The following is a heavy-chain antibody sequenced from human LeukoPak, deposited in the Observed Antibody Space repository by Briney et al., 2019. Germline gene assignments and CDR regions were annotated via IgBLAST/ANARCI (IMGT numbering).Heavy chain of an antibody. V-gene: IGHV1-3*01. J-gene: IGHJ4*02. CDR1: GYTFTSYA. CDR3: ARVSVWGSYRPYYFDY. CDR2: INAGNGNT. Sequence: ASVKVSCKASGYTFTSYAMHWVRQAPGQRLEWMGWINAGNGNTKYSQKFQGRVTITRDTSASTAYMELSSLRSEDTAVYYCARVSVWGSYRPYYFDYWGQGTLVTVSS. D-gene: IGHD3-16*02.